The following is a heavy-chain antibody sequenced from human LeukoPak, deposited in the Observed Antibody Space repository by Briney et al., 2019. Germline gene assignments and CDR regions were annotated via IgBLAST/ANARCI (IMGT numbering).Heavy chain of an antibody. CDR2: ISSSSSYI. CDR3: ARDPPATGTTGFDY. CDR1: GFTFSSYS. J-gene: IGHJ4*02. D-gene: IGHD1-1*01. V-gene: IGHV3-21*01. Sequence: GGSLRLSCAASGFTFSSYSMNWVRQAPGKGLEWVSSISSSSSYIYYADPVKGRFTISRDNAKNSLYLQMNSLRAEDTAVYYCARDPPATGTTGFDYWGQGTLVTVSS.